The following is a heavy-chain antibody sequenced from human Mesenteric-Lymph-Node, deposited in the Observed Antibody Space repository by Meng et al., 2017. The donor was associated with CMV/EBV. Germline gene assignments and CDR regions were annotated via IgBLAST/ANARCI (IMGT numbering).Heavy chain of an antibody. J-gene: IGHJ4*02. CDR3: ARGGSHRWGYYYDY. V-gene: IGHV3-30*02. D-gene: IGHD3-16*01. Sequence: GESLKISCRASGFIFGNHGMHWVRQAPGEGLQWVAFLRFDGSDIVYADSVKGRFTIYRDNPNNILYLQMKALRSDDTAVYYCARGGSHRWGYYYDYWGQGTLVTVSS. CDR1: GFIFGNHG. CDR2: LRFDGSDI.